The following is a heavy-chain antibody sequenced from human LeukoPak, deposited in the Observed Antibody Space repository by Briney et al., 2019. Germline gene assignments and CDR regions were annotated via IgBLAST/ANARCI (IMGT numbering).Heavy chain of an antibody. CDR3: ARVAVAATRVFDY. CDR1: GGSISSSSYY. J-gene: IGHJ4*02. CDR2: IYYSGST. D-gene: IGHD6-19*01. Sequence: PSETLSLTCTVSGGSISSSSYYWGWIRQPPGKGLEWIGSIYYSGSTYYNPSLKSRVTISVGTSKNQFSLKLSSVTAADTAVYYCARVAVAATRVFDYWGQGTLVTVSS. V-gene: IGHV4-39*07.